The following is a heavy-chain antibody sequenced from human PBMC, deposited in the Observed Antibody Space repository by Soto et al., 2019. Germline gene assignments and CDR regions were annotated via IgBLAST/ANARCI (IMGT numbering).Heavy chain of an antibody. V-gene: IGHV3-23*01. D-gene: IGHD5-18*01. CDR3: AKDQGVYSYGSPDY. CDR2: ISGGGGTT. Sequence: GGSMRLSCAASGFAFHSYVMNWVRQAPGKGLEWVSAISGGGGTTYYADSVKGRFTISRDNSKNTLYLQMNSLRVEDTAVYYCAKDQGVYSYGSPDYWGQGTLVTVSS. J-gene: IGHJ4*02. CDR1: GFAFHSYV.